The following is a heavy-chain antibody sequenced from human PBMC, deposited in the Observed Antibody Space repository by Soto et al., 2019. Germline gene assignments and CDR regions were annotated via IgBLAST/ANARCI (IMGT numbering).Heavy chain of an antibody. V-gene: IGHV1-3*01. J-gene: IGHJ6*03. CDR3: ASLGGFWSGYYNYYYYMDV. CDR1: GYTFTSYA. Sequence: QVQLVQSGAEVKKPGASVKVSCKASGYTFTSYAMHWVRQAPGQRLEWMGWINAGNGNTKYSQKFQGRVTITRDTSASTAYMELSSLRSEDTAVYYCASLGGFWSGYYNYYYYMDVWGKGTTVTVSS. CDR2: INAGNGNT. D-gene: IGHD3-3*01.